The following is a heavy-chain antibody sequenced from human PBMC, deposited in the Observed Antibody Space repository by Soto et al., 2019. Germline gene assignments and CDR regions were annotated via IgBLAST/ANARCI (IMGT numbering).Heavy chain of an antibody. J-gene: IGHJ3*02. Sequence: EVQLVQSGAEVKKPGESLKISCKGSGYSFTSYWIGWVRQMPGKGLEWMGIIYPGDSDTRYSPSFQGQVTISADKSISTAYLQWSRLKASDTGMYYCARTNYYGSGGSDAFDIWGQGTMVTVSS. CDR1: GYSFTSYW. D-gene: IGHD3-10*01. CDR2: IYPGDSDT. V-gene: IGHV5-51*03. CDR3: ARTNYYGSGGSDAFDI.